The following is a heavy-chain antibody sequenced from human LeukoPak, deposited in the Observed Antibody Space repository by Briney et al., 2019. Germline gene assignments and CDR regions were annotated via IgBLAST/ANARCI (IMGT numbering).Heavy chain of an antibody. J-gene: IGHJ3*02. CDR2: MNPNSGNT. CDR3: ARKSSWYDAFDI. V-gene: IGHV1-8*03. CDR1: GYTFTSYD. D-gene: IGHD6-13*01. Sequence: ASVKVSCKASGYTFTSYDINWVRQATGQGLEWMGWMNPNSGNTGYAQKFQGRVTITRNTSISTAYMELSSLRSEDTAVYYCARKSSWYDAFDIWGQGTMVTVSS.